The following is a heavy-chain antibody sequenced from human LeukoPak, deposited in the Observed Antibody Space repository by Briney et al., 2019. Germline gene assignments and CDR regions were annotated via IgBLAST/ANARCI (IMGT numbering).Heavy chain of an antibody. CDR3: AKDSHGDFPYYFDY. J-gene: IGHJ4*02. Sequence: TGGSLRLSCAASGFTFSSYAMSWVRQAPGKGLEWVSLLSASGGSTYYAGSVKGRFTISRDSSKNTLYLQMNSLRADDTAVYYCAKDSHGDFPYYFDYWGQGTLVTVSS. V-gene: IGHV3-23*01. CDR2: LSASGGST. D-gene: IGHD4-17*01. CDR1: GFTFSSYA.